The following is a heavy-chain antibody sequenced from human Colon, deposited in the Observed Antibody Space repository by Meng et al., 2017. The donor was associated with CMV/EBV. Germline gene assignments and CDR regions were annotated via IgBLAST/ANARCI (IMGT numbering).Heavy chain of an antibody. Sequence: QVQLPESGPGLVKPSETLSLTCTVSGGSISTYYWSWIRQPAGEGLEWLGRISTNRNTDYNPSLNSRATIWLDTSNNQFSLKLTSVTAADTAVYYCVRGGYSGTQTGGVQEYWGQGTLVTVSS. CDR3: VRGGYSGTQTGGVQEY. V-gene: IGHV4-4*07. J-gene: IGHJ4*02. CDR2: ISTNRNT. CDR1: GGSISTYY. D-gene: IGHD5-12*01.